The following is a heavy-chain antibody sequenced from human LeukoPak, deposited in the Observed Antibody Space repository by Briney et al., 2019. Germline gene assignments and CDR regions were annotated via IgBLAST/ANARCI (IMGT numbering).Heavy chain of an antibody. CDR2: IDAYSGNT. CDR1: GYTFTTYG. CDR3: ARDRPGDEAFDI. D-gene: IGHD3-10*01. J-gene: IGHJ3*02. Sequence: ASVKVSCKAFGYTFTTYGVSWVRQAPEQGLEWMGWIDAYSGNTNYVQRFQGRVTMTTDTSTSTAYMELRSLRSDDTAVYYCARDRPGDEAFDIWGQGTTVTVSS. V-gene: IGHV1-18*01.